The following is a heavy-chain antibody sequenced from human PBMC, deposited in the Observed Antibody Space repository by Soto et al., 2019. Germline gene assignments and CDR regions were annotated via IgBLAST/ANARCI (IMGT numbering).Heavy chain of an antibody. CDR3: ASRAARGIAARRRGWFDP. CDR2: IYHSGST. J-gene: IGHJ5*02. CDR1: GGSISSSNW. V-gene: IGHV4-4*02. Sequence: PSETLSLTCAVSGGSISSSNWWSWVRQPPGKGLEWIGEIYHSGSTNYNPSLKSRVTISVDKSKNQFSLKLSSVTAADTAVCYCASRAARGIAARRRGWFDPWGQGTLVTVS. D-gene: IGHD6-6*01.